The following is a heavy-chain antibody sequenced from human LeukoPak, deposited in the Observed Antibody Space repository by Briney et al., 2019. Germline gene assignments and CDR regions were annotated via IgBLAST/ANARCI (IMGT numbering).Heavy chain of an antibody. V-gene: IGHV3-21*01. D-gene: IGHD3-16*02. J-gene: IGHJ4*02. Sequence: GGSLRLSCAASGFTFSSYSMSWVRQAPGKGLEWVSSISDDSNWIYNADSVEGRFTISRDNAKNSLYLQMNNLGAEDTAMYYCTRDRYPTAREFDYWGQGTLVTVSS. CDR2: ISDDSNWI. CDR1: GFTFSSYS. CDR3: TRDRYPTAREFDY.